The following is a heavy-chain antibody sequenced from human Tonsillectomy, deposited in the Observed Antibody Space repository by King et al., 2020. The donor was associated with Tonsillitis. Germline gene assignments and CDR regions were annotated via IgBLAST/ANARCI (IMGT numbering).Heavy chain of an antibody. CDR3: TSAHTSMAKFDY. CDR1: GFTFRGSA. J-gene: IGHJ4*02. CDR2: ISSKANSYAA. D-gene: IGHD5-18*01. V-gene: IGHV3-73*02. Sequence: VQLVESGGGLVQPGGSLKLSCAASGFTFRGSAMHWVRQASGKGLELVGRISSKANSYAAAYAASVKGRFTISRDDSQNTASLQMNSLKTADTSVSYCTSAHTSMAKFDYWGQGTLVTVSS.